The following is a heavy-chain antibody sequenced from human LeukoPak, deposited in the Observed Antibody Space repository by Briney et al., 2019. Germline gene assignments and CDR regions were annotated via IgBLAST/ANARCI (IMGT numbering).Heavy chain of an antibody. J-gene: IGHJ4*02. CDR3: ASWVAAVRVFDY. D-gene: IGHD6-13*01. CDR2: IYHSGST. Sequence: SETLSLTCTVSGYSISSGYYWGWIRQPPGKGLEWIGSIYHSGSTYYNPSLKSRVTISVDTSKNQFSLKLSSVTAADTAVYYCASWVAAVRVFDYWGQGTLVTVSS. CDR1: GYSISSGYY. V-gene: IGHV4-38-2*02.